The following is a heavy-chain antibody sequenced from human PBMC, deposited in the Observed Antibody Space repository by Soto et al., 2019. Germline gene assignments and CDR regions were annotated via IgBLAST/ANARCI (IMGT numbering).Heavy chain of an antibody. D-gene: IGHD3-10*01. Sequence: ASVKVSCKASGYTFTSHGVSWVRQAPGQGLEWMGWISAPNGDTNYAQKLQGRVTVTTDTSTSTAYMELRSLRPEDTAVYYCARMLRGSSFDFYHYIDVWGKGTTVTVSS. CDR2: ISAPNGDT. CDR1: GYTFTSHG. CDR3: ARMLRGSSFDFYHYIDV. V-gene: IGHV1-18*01. J-gene: IGHJ6*03.